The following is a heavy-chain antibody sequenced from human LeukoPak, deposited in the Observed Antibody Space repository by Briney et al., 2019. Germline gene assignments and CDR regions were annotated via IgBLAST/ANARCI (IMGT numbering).Heavy chain of an antibody. CDR2: INPSGGNT. V-gene: IGHV1-46*02. D-gene: IGHD2-21*02. Sequence: ASVKVACKASGHTFNKHYIQWVRQAPGQGLEWMGIINPSGGNTSCAQKFRFQGRVTMTTDTSTGTVYLELSRLRSEDTAMYYCAVGVTSFFDYWGQGTLVIVSS. CDR1: GHTFNKHY. CDR3: AVGVTSFFDY. J-gene: IGHJ4*02.